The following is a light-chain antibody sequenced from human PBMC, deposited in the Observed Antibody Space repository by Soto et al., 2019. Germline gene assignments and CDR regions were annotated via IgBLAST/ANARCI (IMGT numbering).Light chain of an antibody. CDR3: QQYNEWPPWT. Sequence: EVVLTQSPATLSLSPGERASLSCRASQSVSTNLAWYQQKPGQAPSLLIYGASTRATGIPARFSGSGSATEVTLTISSLQSEDFAVYYCQQYNEWPPWTFGQGTKVEIK. J-gene: IGKJ1*01. V-gene: IGKV3D-15*01. CDR2: GAS. CDR1: QSVSTN.